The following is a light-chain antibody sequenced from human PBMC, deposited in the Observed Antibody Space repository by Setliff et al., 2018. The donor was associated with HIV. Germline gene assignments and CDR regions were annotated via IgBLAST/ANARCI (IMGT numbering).Light chain of an antibody. CDR1: SSDVGGYNY. J-gene: IGLJ1*01. CDR3: SSYAGSNNV. CDR2: EVS. V-gene: IGLV2-8*01. Sequence: QSVLTQPPSASGSPGQSVTISCTGTSSDVGGYNYVSWYQQHPGKAPKLMIYEVSKRPLGVPDRFSGSKSGNTASLTVSGLQAEDEADYYCSSYAGSNNVFGTGTKVTVL.